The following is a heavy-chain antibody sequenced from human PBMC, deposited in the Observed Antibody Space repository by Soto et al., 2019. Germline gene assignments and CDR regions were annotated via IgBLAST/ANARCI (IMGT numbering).Heavy chain of an antibody. D-gene: IGHD3-3*01. CDR1: GGSISSGDFY. V-gene: IGHV4-30-4*01. Sequence: SETLSLTCTVSGGSISSGDFYWSWIRQPPGKGLEWIGYIYYSGSTYYNPSLKSRVTISVDTSKNQFSLKLSSVTAADTAVYYYARDQYDFWSGYYDYWGQGTLVTVSS. CDR3: ARDQYDFWSGYYDY. CDR2: IYYSGST. J-gene: IGHJ4*02.